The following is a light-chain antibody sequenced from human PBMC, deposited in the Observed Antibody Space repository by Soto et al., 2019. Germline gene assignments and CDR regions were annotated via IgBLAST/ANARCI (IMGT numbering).Light chain of an antibody. Sequence: EIVMTQSPATLSVSPGQRASLSCRASQSVSTTVAWYHQKPGQAPRLLVYGASTRATGIPARFSGSGAGTDFTLTITSLXSXXFGVXXXXXYKDWPTTFGQGTKVEIK. CDR2: GAS. V-gene: IGKV3-15*01. CDR1: QSVSTT. J-gene: IGKJ1*01. CDR3: XXYKDWPTT.